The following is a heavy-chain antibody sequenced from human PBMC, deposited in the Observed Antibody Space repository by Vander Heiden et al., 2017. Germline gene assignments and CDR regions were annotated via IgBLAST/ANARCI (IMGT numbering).Heavy chain of an antibody. V-gene: IGHV4-38-2*01. CDR3: ASGIAVAGPDY. CDR2: IYHSGST. Sequence: QVQLQESGPGLVQPSETLSLTCAVSGYSISSGYYWGWIRQPPGKGLEWIGSIYHSGSTYYNPSLKSRVTISVDTSKNQFSLKLSSVTAADTAVYYCASGIAVAGPDYWCQGTLVTVSS. CDR1: GYSISSGYY. D-gene: IGHD6-19*01. J-gene: IGHJ4*02.